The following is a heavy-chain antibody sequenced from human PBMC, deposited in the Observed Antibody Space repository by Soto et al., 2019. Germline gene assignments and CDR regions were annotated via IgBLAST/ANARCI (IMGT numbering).Heavy chain of an antibody. V-gene: IGHV3-30*18. CDR3: AKGAAVAGTTGRDY. Sequence: GGSLRLSCAASGFTFSSYGMHWVRQAPGKGLEWVAVISYDGSNKYYADSVKGRFTISRDNSKNTLYLQMNSLRAEDTAVYYCAKGAAVAGTTGRDYWGQGTLVTVSS. D-gene: IGHD6-19*01. J-gene: IGHJ4*02. CDR2: ISYDGSNK. CDR1: GFTFSSYG.